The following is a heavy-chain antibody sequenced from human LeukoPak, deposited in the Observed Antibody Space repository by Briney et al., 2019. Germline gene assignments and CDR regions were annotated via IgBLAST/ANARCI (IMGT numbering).Heavy chain of an antibody. J-gene: IGHJ4*02. Sequence: GGXXXXSCAXSGFTLSSYAXSGVRQAPGKGVXWVSAISGRGGSTYYADSEKGRFTIYRENSKNRVYVQMNRRRAEDTAVYYCANSPRGYSYRTRQFDYWGQGTLVTVSS. V-gene: IGHV3-23*01. D-gene: IGHD5-18*01. CDR3: ANSPRGYSYRTRQFDY. CDR1: GFTLSSYA. CDR2: ISGRGGST.